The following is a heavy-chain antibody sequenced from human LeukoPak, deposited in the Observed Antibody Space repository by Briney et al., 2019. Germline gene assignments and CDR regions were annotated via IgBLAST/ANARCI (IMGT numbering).Heavy chain of an antibody. CDR3: ARGNGDYVVS. D-gene: IGHD2-8*02. J-gene: IGHJ5*02. CDR1: GGSISGYY. Sequence: PSETLSLTCTVSGGSISGYYWSWIRQPPGKGLEWIGYISYSGSTDYNPSLKSRLIMSVDTSKNQFSLKLGSVTAADTAIYYCARGNGDYVVSWGQGTLVTVSS. CDR2: ISYSGST. V-gene: IGHV4-59*01.